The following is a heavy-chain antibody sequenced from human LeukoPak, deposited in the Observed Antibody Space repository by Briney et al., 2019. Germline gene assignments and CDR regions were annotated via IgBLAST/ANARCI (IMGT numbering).Heavy chain of an antibody. Sequence: GGSLRLSCAASGFTFSSYEMNWVRQAPGKGLEWVSYISSSGSTIYYADSVKGRFTISRDNSKNTLYLQMNSLRAEDTAVYYCAKTLVWFGEPTPPYYFDYWGQGTLVTVSS. V-gene: IGHV3-48*03. D-gene: IGHD3-10*01. J-gene: IGHJ4*02. CDR3: AKTLVWFGEPTPPYYFDY. CDR2: ISSSGSTI. CDR1: GFTFSSYE.